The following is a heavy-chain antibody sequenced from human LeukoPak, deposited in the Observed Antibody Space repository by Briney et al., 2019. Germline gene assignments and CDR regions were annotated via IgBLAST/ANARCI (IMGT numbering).Heavy chain of an antibody. CDR2: IYNSGST. V-gene: IGHV4-59*01. D-gene: IGHD5-24*01. CDR1: GVSISTYH. CDR3: ARKDGDG. Sequence: PSETLSLTCAVSGVSISTYHWTWIRQPPGEGLEWIGHIYNSGSTNYNPSLRGRVTISLDTSKNQVSLKLSSVTAADTAMYYCARKDGDGWGQGTLVTVSS. J-gene: IGHJ4*02.